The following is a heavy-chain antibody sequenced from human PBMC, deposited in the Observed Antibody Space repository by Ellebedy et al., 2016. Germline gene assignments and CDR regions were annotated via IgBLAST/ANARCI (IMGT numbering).Heavy chain of an antibody. CDR3: VTDLGRFDN. CDR1: GFTVTSNH. V-gene: IGHV3-53*01. J-gene: IGHJ4*02. Sequence: GESLKISXAASGFTVTSNHMSWVRQAPGKGLEWVAVLYNTNFIQYGDSVRGRFTISRDSSKNTLYLQMNSLRVEDTAVYYCVTDLGRFDNWGQGTLVSVSS. CDR2: LYNTNFI.